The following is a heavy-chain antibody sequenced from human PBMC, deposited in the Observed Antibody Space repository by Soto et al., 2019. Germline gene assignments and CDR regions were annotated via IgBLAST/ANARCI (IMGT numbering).Heavy chain of an antibody. J-gene: IGHJ6*02. CDR2: ISRDGGST. CDR1: GFTFEDYT. Sequence: GGSLRLSCAASGFTFEDYTMHWVRQAPGNGLEWVSLISRDGGSTYYEDSVMGRLTSSRDNSKNSLYLQMNSLITEDTALYYCAKDKGDDDYYFCGIDVWGQGTPVTVSS. CDR3: AKDKGDDDYYFCGIDV. V-gene: IGHV3-43*01. D-gene: IGHD3-10*01.